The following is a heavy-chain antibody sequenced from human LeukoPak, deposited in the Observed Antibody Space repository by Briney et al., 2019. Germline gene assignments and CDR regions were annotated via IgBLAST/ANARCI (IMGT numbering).Heavy chain of an antibody. V-gene: IGHV4-39*07. CDR2: IHYTGST. CDR3: ARTGGSFYFYYYMDV. D-gene: IGHD1-26*01. CDR1: GGSIRNSNYN. Sequence: SETLSLTCTVSGGSIRNSNYNWGWIRQPPGKGLECIGSIHYTGSTYYNPSLKSRVTISVDTSKNQFSLKLSSVTAADTAVYYCARTGGSFYFYYYMDVWGKGTTVTVPS. J-gene: IGHJ6*03.